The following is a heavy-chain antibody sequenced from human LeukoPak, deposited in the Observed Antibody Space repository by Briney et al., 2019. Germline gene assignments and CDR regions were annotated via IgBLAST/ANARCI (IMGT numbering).Heavy chain of an antibody. CDR1: GGTFSTHG. J-gene: IGHJ4*02. Sequence: ASVKVSCKASGGTFSTHGINWVRQAPGQGLEWMGGIIPIFGTTNYAQKFQGRVTITTAEHTSTGYMELRSLRSDDTAVYFCARGDSGYDYGFDYWGQGTLVTVSS. CDR2: IIPIFGTT. V-gene: IGHV1-69*05. D-gene: IGHD5-12*01. CDR3: ARGDSGYDYGFDY.